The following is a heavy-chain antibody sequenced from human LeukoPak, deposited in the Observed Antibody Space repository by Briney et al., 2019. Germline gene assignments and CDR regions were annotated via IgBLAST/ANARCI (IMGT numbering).Heavy chain of an antibody. D-gene: IGHD6-13*01. CDR1: GGSFSGYY. V-gene: IGHV4-34*01. CDR2: INHSGST. Sequence: KASETLSLTCAVYGGSFSGYYWSWIRQPPGKGLEWIGEINHSGSTNYNPSLKSRVTISVDTSKNQFSLKLSSVTAADTAVYYCARPRGRIAAAGKNWFDPWGQGTLVTVSS. CDR3: ARPRGRIAAAGKNWFDP. J-gene: IGHJ5*02.